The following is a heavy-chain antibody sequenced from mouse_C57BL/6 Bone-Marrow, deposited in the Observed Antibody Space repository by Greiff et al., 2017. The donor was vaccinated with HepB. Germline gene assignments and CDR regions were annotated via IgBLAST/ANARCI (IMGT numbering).Heavy chain of an antibody. CDR1: GYTFTGYW. CDR2: ILPGSGST. Sequence: QVQLQQSGAELMKPGASVKLSCKATGYTFTGYWIEWVKQRPGHGLEWIGEILPGSGSTNYNEKFKGKATFTADTSSNTAYMQLSSLTTEDSALYYCASKVYYYGSSYVWYFYVWGTGTTVTVSS. D-gene: IGHD1-1*01. V-gene: IGHV1-9*01. CDR3: ASKVYYYGSSYVWYFYV. J-gene: IGHJ1*03.